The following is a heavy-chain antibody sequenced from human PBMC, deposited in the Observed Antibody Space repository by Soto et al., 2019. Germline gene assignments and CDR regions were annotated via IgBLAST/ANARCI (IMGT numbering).Heavy chain of an antibody. D-gene: IGHD3-10*01. J-gene: IGHJ4*02. V-gene: IGHV3-33*01. CDR1: GFTFSSYG. Sequence: HPGGSLRLACAASGFTFSSYGMHWVRQAPGKGLEWVAVIWYDGSNKYYADSVKGRFTISRDNSKNTLYLQMNSLRAEDTAVYYCARSPTTPNYYGSGSYYNGFDYWGQGTLVTVSS. CDR2: IWYDGSNK. CDR3: ARSPTTPNYYGSGSYYNGFDY.